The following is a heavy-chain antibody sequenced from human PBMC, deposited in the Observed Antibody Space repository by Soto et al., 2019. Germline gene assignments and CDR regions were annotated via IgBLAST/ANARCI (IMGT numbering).Heavy chain of an antibody. V-gene: IGHV1-69*01. D-gene: IGHD2-15*01. CDR3: ARAGPPDIAWFDT. CDR1: GGTFSSYT. CDR2: GSA. J-gene: IGHJ5*02. Sequence: QVQLVQSGAEVKKPGSSVKVSCKASGGTFSSYTISWVRQAPGQGLEWMGGSANSAQKFQGRLTVTADESTSTVYLELSSLTSEDTAVYYCARAGPPDIAWFDTGGQGTRVSVSS.